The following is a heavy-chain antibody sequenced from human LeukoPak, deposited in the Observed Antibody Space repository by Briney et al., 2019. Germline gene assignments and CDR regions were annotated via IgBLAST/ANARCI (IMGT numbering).Heavy chain of an antibody. CDR2: INPNSGGT. D-gene: IGHD3-10*01. CDR1: GYTFTGYY. Sequence: ASVKVSCKASGYTFTGYYMHWVRQAPGQGLEWMGWINPNSGGTNYAQKFQGRVTMTRDTSISTAYMELSRLRSDDTAVYYCARERITMVRGVIIRGNWFDPWGQGTLVTVSS. CDR3: ARERITMVRGVIIRGNWFDP. V-gene: IGHV1-2*02. J-gene: IGHJ5*02.